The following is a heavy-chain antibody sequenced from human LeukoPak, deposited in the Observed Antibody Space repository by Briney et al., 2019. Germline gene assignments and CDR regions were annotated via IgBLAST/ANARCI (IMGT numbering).Heavy chain of an antibody. D-gene: IGHD3-16*01. V-gene: IGHV4-39*07. Sequence: SSETLSLTCTVSGGSISSNSHYWGWIRQPPGTGQEWIANIFHNGNTAYNPSLKRRVTISIDTSQNQLSLRLSSVTAADTAVYYCARVGWGNVAAYPNWLDPWGQGTVVTVSS. CDR3: ARVGWGNVAAYPNWLDP. J-gene: IGHJ5*02. CDR2: IFHNGNT. CDR1: GGSISSNSHY.